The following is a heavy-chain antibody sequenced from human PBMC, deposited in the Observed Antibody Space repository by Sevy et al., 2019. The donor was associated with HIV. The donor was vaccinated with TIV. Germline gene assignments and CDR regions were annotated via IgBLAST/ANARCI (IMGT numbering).Heavy chain of an antibody. CDR2: INAGNGNT. CDR1: GYTFTSYA. CDR3: ARSSGEYSSGWYSDYYYYGMDV. J-gene: IGHJ6*02. Sequence: ASVKVSCKASGYTFTSYAMHWVRQAPGQRLEWMGWINAGNGNTKYSQKFQGRVTITRDTSASTAYMELSSLRSEDTAVYYCARSSGEYSSGWYSDYYYYGMDVWGQGTMVTVSS. V-gene: IGHV1-3*01. D-gene: IGHD6-19*01.